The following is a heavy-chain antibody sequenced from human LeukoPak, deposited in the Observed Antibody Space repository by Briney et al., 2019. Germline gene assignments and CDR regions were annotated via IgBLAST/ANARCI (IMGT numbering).Heavy chain of an antibody. D-gene: IGHD2-21*02. V-gene: IGHV1-46*01. CDR1: GYTITNNY. J-gene: IGHJ4*02. Sequence: GASVKVSCKASGYTITNNYMHWVRQAPGQGLEWMGVINPSGGSTSYAQKFQGRVTMTRDMSTSTVYMELSSLRYEDTAVYYCARDSHGYCGGDCYVYWGQGTLVTVSS. CDR3: ARDSHGYCGGDCYVY. CDR2: INPSGGST.